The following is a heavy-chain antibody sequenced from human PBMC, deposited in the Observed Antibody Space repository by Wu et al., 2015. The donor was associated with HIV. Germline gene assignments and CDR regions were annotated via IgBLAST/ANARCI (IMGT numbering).Heavy chain of an antibody. Sequence: QAQLVQSGPEVKKPGASVKLSCKASGYTFDRYGISWVRQAPGQGFEWMGWINPHSGGSNYTQKFQGRVTMTRDTSISTAYMELRRLRSDDTAVYYCSRALVVVTATGDVFDIWGQGTMVTVSS. CDR1: GYTFDRYG. D-gene: IGHD2-21*02. CDR2: INPHSGGS. V-gene: IGHV1-2*02. J-gene: IGHJ3*02. CDR3: SRALVVVTATGDVFDI.